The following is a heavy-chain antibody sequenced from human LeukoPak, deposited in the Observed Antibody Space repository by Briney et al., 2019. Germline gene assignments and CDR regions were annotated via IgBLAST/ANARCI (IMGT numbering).Heavy chain of an antibody. Sequence: GRSLRSCCADSGFTGGINYLRWVGLGLGYGLSWVSVIYSGGSTHYADSVKGRFTISRDNSKNTLYLQMNSLRAEDTAVYYCARDRLHYDSLTGYPADWGQGTLVTVSS. J-gene: IGHJ4*02. CDR2: IYSGGST. D-gene: IGHD3-9*01. V-gene: IGHV3-66*01. CDR3: ARDRLHYDSLTGYPAD. CDR1: GFTGGINY.